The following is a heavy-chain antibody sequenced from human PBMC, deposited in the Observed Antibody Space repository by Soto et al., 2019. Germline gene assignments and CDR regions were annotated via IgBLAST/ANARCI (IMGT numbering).Heavy chain of an antibody. D-gene: IGHD2-2*01. CDR3: ARGYCRSTSCQYYFDY. V-gene: IGHV1-3*01. CDR1: GYTFTGYA. J-gene: IGHJ4*02. CDR2: INGGNGDT. Sequence: GASVKVSCKASGYTFTGYAIHWMRQAPGQRLEWMGWINGGNGDTKYSQKFQGRVTITRDTSASTAYMELTSLGSEDTALYHCARGYCRSTSCQYYFDYWGQGTPVTVSS.